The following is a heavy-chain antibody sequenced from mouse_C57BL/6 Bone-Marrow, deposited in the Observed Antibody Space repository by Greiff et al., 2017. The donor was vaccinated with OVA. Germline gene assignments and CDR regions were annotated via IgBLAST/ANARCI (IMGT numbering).Heavy chain of an antibody. CDR2: ISSGRSTI. CDR1: GFTFSDSG. Sequence: EVQGVESGGGLVKPGGSLKLSCAASGFTFSDSGMHWVRQAPEKGLEWVAYISSGRSTIYYAETVKGRFTISRDNATNTLFLQMTSVWAEDTAMNYCARGGYRFAYWGQGTLVTVSA. V-gene: IGHV5-17*01. J-gene: IGHJ3*01. CDR3: ARGGYRFAY. D-gene: IGHD2-2*01.